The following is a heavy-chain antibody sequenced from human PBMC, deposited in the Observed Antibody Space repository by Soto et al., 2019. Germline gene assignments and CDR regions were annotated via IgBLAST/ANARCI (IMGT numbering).Heavy chain of an antibody. J-gene: IGHJ5*02. CDR3: ARCCYYDSSGYYYPNWFDP. CDR2: IYHSGNT. D-gene: IGHD3-22*01. Sequence: PSETLSLTCAVSGGSISSGGYSWSWVRQPPGKGLEWIGYIYHSGNTYYNPSLKSRVTISVGGSKNQFSLKLSSVTAADTAVYYCARCCYYDSSGYYYPNWFDPWGQGTLVTVSS. V-gene: IGHV4-30-2*01. CDR1: GGSISSGGYS.